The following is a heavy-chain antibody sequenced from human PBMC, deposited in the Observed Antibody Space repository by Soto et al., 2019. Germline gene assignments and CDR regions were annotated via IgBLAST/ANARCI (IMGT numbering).Heavy chain of an antibody. J-gene: IGHJ5*02. V-gene: IGHV1-24*01. Sequence: ASVKVSCKVSGYTLTELSMHWVRQAPGKGLEWMGGFDPEDGETIYAQKFQGRVTMTEDTSTDTAYMELCSLRSEDTAVYYCARGGGVAAAGTVWFVPWGQGTLVTLSS. CDR2: FDPEDGET. D-gene: IGHD6-13*01. CDR1: GYTLTELS. CDR3: ARGGGVAAAGTVWFVP.